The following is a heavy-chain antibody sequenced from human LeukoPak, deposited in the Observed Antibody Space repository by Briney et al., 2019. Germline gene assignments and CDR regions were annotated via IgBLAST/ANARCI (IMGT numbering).Heavy chain of an antibody. Sequence: GASVKVSCKASGYTFTGYYMHWERQAPGQGLEWMGRINPNSGGTNYAQKFQGRVTMTRDTSISTAYMELSRLRSDDTAVYYCARGKAVAGFFDYWGQGTLVTVSS. D-gene: IGHD6-19*01. V-gene: IGHV1-2*06. CDR3: ARGKAVAGFFDY. CDR1: GYTFTGYY. J-gene: IGHJ4*02. CDR2: INPNSGGT.